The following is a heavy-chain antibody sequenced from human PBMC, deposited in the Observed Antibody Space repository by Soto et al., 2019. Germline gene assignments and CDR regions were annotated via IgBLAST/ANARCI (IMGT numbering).Heavy chain of an antibody. J-gene: IGHJ3*01. Sequence: QVQLVQSGAAVMKPGASVRVSCKASGYSFTTYGISWVRQAPGQGLEYMGWISVYNGDTNYAQKLEGRVTMTTDTSTGTAYMELRSLRTDDTAIYYCARDRRDSVADRRTIDVWGQGTMVTVSS. V-gene: IGHV1-18*01. CDR3: ARDRRDSVADRRTIDV. D-gene: IGHD1-26*01. CDR1: GYSFTTYG. CDR2: ISVYNGDT.